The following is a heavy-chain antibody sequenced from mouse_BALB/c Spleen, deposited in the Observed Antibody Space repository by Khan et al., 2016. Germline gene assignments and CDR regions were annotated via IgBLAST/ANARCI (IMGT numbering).Heavy chain of an antibody. D-gene: IGHD1-1*01. V-gene: IGHV1-63*02. CDR3: ARFCYGSSYWCFDV. J-gene: IGHJ1*01. CDR1: GYTFTNYW. CDR2: IYPGGGYT. Sequence: QVQLQQSGAELVRPGTSVKISCKASGYTFTNYWLGWVKQRPGHGLEWIGDIYPGGGYTNYNEEFKGKATLTADTSSSTAYMQLSSLTAEGCAVYFCARFCYGSSYWCFDVWGAGTTVTVSS.